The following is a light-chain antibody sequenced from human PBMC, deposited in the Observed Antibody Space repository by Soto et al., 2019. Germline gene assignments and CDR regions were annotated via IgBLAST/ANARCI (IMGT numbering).Light chain of an antibody. CDR3: QQYNSYAWT. CDR2: DAS. J-gene: IGKJ1*01. Sequence: DIQMTQSPSTLSASVGDRVTITCRASQSISSWLAWYQQKPGKAPKLLIYDASSLESGVPSRFSGRGSGTEFTLTISRLQPDDFATYYCQQYNSYAWTFGQGTKVEIK. V-gene: IGKV1-5*01. CDR1: QSISSW.